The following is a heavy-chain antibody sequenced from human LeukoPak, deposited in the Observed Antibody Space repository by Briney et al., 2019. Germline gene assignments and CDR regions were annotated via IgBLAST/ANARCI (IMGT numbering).Heavy chain of an antibody. V-gene: IGHV3-7*01. CDR2: IKQDGSEK. CDR3: ARGVDYHYYYYMDF. CDR1: RFTFSNYW. J-gene: IGHJ6*03. Sequence: GGSLRLSCAASRFTFSNYWLTWVRQAPGKGLEWVANIKQDGSEKHYVDSVKGRFTISRDNAKRSLYLQMNSLRAEDTAVFYCARGVDYHYYYYMDFWGKGTTVTVSS.